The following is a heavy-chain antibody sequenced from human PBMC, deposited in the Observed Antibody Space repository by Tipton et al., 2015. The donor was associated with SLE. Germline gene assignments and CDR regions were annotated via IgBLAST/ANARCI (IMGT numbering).Heavy chain of an antibody. Sequence: SLRLSCAASGFTFSSYEMNWVRQAPGKGLEWVSYISSSGSTIYYADSVKGRFTISRDNAKNSLYLQMNSLRAEDTAVYYCARHGVEPGRELLLPPYMDVWGKGTTVTASS. CDR1: GFTFSSYE. D-gene: IGHD1-26*01. CDR2: ISSSGSTI. CDR3: ARHGVEPGRELLLPPYMDV. J-gene: IGHJ6*03. V-gene: IGHV3-48*03.